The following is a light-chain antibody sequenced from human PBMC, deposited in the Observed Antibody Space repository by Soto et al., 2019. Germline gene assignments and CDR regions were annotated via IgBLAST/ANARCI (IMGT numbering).Light chain of an antibody. Sequence: SYELTQPPSVSVAPGQTARITCGGNNIESKSVHWYQQRPGQAPVLVLYDDGNRPSGIPERLSGSNSGSTATLTISSVEASDEADYFCQVWDISSDHHVFGTGTKVT. CDR1: NIESKS. J-gene: IGLJ1*01. CDR2: DDG. V-gene: IGLV3-21*02. CDR3: QVWDISSDHHV.